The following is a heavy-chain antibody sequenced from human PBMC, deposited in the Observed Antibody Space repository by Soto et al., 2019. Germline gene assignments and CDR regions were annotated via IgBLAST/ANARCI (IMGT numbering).Heavy chain of an antibody. Sequence: EVQLVESGGGLVKPGGSLRLSCAASGFSFSNAWMSWVRQAPGKGLEWVGRIKSKTDGGTTDYAAPVKARFTISRDDSKTTLYLQMNSLKTEDTAVYYCATDRSFSPVDFWGQGTLVTVSS. CDR3: ATDRSFSPVDF. CDR2: IKSKTDGGTT. CDR1: GFSFSNAW. J-gene: IGHJ4*02. V-gene: IGHV3-15*01.